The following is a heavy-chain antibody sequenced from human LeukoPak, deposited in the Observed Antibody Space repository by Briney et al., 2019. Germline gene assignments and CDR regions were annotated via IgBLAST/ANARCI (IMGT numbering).Heavy chain of an antibody. CDR2: INPNSGGT. CDR3: ARGKVLLWFGDPKDYFDY. CDR1: GYTFTGYY. J-gene: IGHJ4*02. V-gene: IGHV1-2*04. D-gene: IGHD3-10*01. Sequence: ASVTVSCKASGYTFTGYYMHWVRQAPGQGLEWMGWINPNSGGTNYAQKFQGWVTMTRDTSISTAYMELSRLRSDDTAVYYCARGKVLLWFGDPKDYFDYWGQGTLVTVSS.